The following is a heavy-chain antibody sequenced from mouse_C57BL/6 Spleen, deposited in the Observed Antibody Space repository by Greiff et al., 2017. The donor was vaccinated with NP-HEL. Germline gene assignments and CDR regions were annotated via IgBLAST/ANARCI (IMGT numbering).Heavy chain of an antibody. Sequence: EVQLVESGPGLVKPSPSLSLTCSVTGYSITSGYYWNWIRQFPGNKLEWMGYIRYDGSNNYNPPLKNRISITRDTSKNQFFLKLNSVTTEDTATYYCAITGTFYFDYWGPGTTLTVSS. CDR1: GYSITSGYY. CDR2: IRYDGSN. V-gene: IGHV3-6*01. CDR3: AITGTFYFDY. D-gene: IGHD4-1*01. J-gene: IGHJ2*01.